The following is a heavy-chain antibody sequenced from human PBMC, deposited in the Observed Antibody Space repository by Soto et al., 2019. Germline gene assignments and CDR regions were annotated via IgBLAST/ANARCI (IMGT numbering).Heavy chain of an antibody. V-gene: IGHV4-59*01. Sequence: PSETLSLTCNVSGGSISNYHWSWIRQPPGKGLEWIGYINNSGSTNYNPSLKSRVTISVDTSNNQISLKLSSVTSDDTAIYYCAKNGQLPYYYSGMDVWGQGTTVTVSS. CDR2: INNSGST. J-gene: IGHJ6*02. CDR1: GGSISNYH. CDR3: AKNGQLPYYYSGMDV. D-gene: IGHD1-1*01.